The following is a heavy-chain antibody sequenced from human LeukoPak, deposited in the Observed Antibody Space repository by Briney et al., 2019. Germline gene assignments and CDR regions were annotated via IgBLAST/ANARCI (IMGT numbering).Heavy chain of an antibody. CDR2: IYYSGST. J-gene: IGHJ3*02. D-gene: IGHD1-14*01. CDR1: GGSISSSSYY. V-gene: IGHV4-39*01. CDR3: ARHPEGGTFDI. Sequence: SETLSLTCTVSGGSISSSSYYWGWIRQPPGKGLEWIGSIYYSGSTYYNPSLKSRVTISVDTSKNQFSLKLSSVTAADAAVYYCARHPEGGTFDIWGQGTMVTVSP.